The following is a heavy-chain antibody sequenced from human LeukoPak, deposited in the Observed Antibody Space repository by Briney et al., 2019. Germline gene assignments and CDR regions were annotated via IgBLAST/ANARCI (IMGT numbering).Heavy chain of an antibody. CDR1: GYTFTSYY. CDR3: ARERRLRFDY. D-gene: IGHD5-12*01. V-gene: IGHV1-46*01. Sequence: ASVKVSCKASGYTFTSYYMHWVRQAPGQGLEWMGIINPSGGSTSYAQKLQGRVTMTTDTSTSTAYMELRSLRSDDTAVFYCARERRLRFDYWGQGTLVTVSS. J-gene: IGHJ4*02. CDR2: INPSGGST.